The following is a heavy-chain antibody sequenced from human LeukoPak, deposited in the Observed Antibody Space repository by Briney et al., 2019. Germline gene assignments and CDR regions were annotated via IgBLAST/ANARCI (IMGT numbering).Heavy chain of an antibody. V-gene: IGHV1-2*06. Sequence: ASVKVSCKASGYTFTGYYMHWVRQAPGQGPEWMGRINPNSGGTNYAQKFQGRVTMTRDTSISTAYMELSRLRSDDTAVYYCARAYCNGGSCYSRCFDPWGQGTLVTVSS. CDR2: INPNSGGT. CDR1: GYTFTGYY. J-gene: IGHJ5*02. D-gene: IGHD2-15*01. CDR3: ARAYCNGGSCYSRCFDP.